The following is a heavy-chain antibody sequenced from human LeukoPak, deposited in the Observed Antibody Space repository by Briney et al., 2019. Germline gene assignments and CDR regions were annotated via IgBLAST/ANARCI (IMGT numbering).Heavy chain of an antibody. CDR3: ARAETAMPQGLYYFDC. V-gene: IGHV4-59*01. Sequence: SETLSLTCTVSGGSISSYYWSWIRQPPGKGLEWIGYIYYSGSTNYNPSLKSRVTISVDTSKNQFSLKLSSVTAADTAVYYCARAETAMPQGLYYFDCRGQGTLVTVSS. CDR1: GGSISSYY. J-gene: IGHJ4*02. D-gene: IGHD5-18*01. CDR2: IYYSGST.